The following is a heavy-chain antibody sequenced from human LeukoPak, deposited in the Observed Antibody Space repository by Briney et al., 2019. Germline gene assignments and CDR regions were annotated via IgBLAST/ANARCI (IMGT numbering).Heavy chain of an antibody. CDR2: TYYRSKWYN. J-gene: IGHJ4*02. CDR3: ARGKGYDSSGYYSRGGYYFDY. V-gene: IGHV6-1*01. D-gene: IGHD3-22*01. Sequence: SQTLSLTCAISGDSVSSNSAAWNWIRQSPSRGLEWLGRTYYRSKWYNDYAVSVKSRITINPDTSKNQFSLQLNSVTPEDTAVYYCARGKGYDSSGYYSRGGYYFDYWGQGTLVTVSS. CDR1: GDSVSSNSAA.